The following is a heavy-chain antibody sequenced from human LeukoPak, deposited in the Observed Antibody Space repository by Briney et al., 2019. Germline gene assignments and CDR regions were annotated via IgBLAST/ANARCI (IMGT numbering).Heavy chain of an antibody. CDR3: ARDPGSSWYHGTDY. CDR2: ISSSGSTI. Sequence: PGGSLRLSCAASGFTFSDYYMSGIPQAPGKGVEWGAYISSSGSTIYYADSVKGRFTISRDNAKNSLYLQMNSLRAEDTAVYYCARDPGSSWYHGTDYWGQGTLVTVSS. CDR1: GFTFSDYY. D-gene: IGHD6-13*01. J-gene: IGHJ4*02. V-gene: IGHV3-11*01.